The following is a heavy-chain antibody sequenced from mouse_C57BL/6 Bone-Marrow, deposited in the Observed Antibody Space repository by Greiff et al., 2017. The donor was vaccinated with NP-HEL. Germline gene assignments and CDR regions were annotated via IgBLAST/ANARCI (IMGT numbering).Heavy chain of an antibody. CDR3: ARMGRDGYYDYAMDY. D-gene: IGHD2-3*01. CDR2: INPNNGGT. CDR1: GYTFTDYN. J-gene: IGHJ4*01. V-gene: IGHV1-22*01. Sequence: EVQLQQSGPELVKPGASVKMSCKASGYTFTDYNMHWVKQSHGKSLEWIGYINPNNGGTSYNQKFKGKATLTVNKSSSTAYMELRSLTSEDSAVYYCARMGRDGYYDYAMDYWGQGTSVTVSS.